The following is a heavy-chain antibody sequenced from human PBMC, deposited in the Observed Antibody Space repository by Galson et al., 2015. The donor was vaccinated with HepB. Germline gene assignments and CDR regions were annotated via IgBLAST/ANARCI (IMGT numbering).Heavy chain of an antibody. CDR3: ARASGYSYDKYFDY. V-gene: IGHV1-69*04. Sequence: SVKVSCKASGGTFSSYAISWVRQAPGQGLEWMGRIIPILGIANYAQKFQGRVTITADKSTSTAYMELSSLRSEDTAVYYCARASGYSYDKYFDYWGRGTLVTVSS. CDR2: IIPILGIA. CDR1: GGTFSSYA. J-gene: IGHJ4*02. D-gene: IGHD5-18*01.